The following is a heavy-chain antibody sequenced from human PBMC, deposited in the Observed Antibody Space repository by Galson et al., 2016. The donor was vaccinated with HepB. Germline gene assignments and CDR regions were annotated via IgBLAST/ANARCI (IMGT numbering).Heavy chain of an antibody. CDR1: EFTFSTYS. V-gene: IGHV3-21*01. Sequence: SLRLSCAASEFTFSTYSMNWVRQAPGKGLEWVSSITSDGGYTYYADSARGRFTISRDNAQNSLYLQMNSLRAEDTAVYYCARGPPPSYGMDGWGQGTTVTVAS. CDR2: ITSDGGYT. CDR3: ARGPPPSYGMDG. J-gene: IGHJ6*02.